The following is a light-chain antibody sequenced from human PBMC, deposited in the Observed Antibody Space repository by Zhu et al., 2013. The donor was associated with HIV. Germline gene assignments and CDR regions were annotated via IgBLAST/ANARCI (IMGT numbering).Light chain of an antibody. J-gene: IGKJ2*03. CDR1: QSVLYISNNKNY. CDR3: QQYYSTPYS. V-gene: IGKV4-1*01. Sequence: DIVMTQSPDSLAVSLGERATINCKSSQSVLYISNNKNYLAWYQQKPGQAPNLLIYWASTRESGVPDRFSGSGSGTDFTLTISSLQAEDVAIYYCQQYYSTPYSFGQGTKLEIK. CDR2: WAS.